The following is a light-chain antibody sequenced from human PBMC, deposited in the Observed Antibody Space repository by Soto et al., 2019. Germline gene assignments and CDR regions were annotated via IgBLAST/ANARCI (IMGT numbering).Light chain of an antibody. V-gene: IGLV2-11*01. CDR2: DVS. Sequence: QSVLTQPRSVSGSPGQSVTISCTGTSSDVGGYNYVSWYQQHPGKAPKLMIYDVSKRPSGVPDRFSGSKSGNTASLTISGLQAEEEADYSSCSYAGSSTFVFGTGTMVTVL. J-gene: IGLJ1*01. CDR3: CSYAGSSTFV. CDR1: SSDVGGYNY.